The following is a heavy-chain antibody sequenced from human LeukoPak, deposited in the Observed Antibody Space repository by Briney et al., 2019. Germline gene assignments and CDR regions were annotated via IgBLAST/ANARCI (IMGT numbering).Heavy chain of an antibody. CDR1: GASIRTYY. D-gene: IGHD6-19*01. Sequence: SETLSLTCTVSGASIRTYYWSWIRQPPGKGLEWIGYIHYSGSTNYNPSLKSRVTISVDTSKNQFSLGLSSVTAADTAVYYCARSQWLAHDAFDIWGQGTMVPVSS. J-gene: IGHJ3*02. V-gene: IGHV4-59*01. CDR3: ARSQWLAHDAFDI. CDR2: IHYSGST.